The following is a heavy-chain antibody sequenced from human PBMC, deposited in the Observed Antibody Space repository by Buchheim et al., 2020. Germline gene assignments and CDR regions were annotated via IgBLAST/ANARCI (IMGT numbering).Heavy chain of an antibody. V-gene: IGHV4-4*07. D-gene: IGHD3-22*01. CDR1: GGSISNHY. Sequence: QVQLQESGPGLVKPSETLSLTCTVSGGSISNHYWSWIRQPAGKGLEWIGRIYTGGTTNYNPSLKSRVTMSVDPSKNQFSLKLSSVTAADTAVYYCARFAPMIVGPSAGYYYGMDVWGQGTT. CDR3: ARFAPMIVGPSAGYYYGMDV. CDR2: IYTGGTT. J-gene: IGHJ6*02.